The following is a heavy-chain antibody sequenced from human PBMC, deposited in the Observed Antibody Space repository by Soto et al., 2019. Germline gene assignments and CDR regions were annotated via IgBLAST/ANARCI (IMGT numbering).Heavy chain of an antibody. Sequence: PSETLSLTCTVSGGSISSYYWSWIRQPPGKGLEWIGYIYYSGSTNYNPSLKSRVTISVDTSKNQFSLKLSSVTDADTAVYYCARGGDCSSTSCYHRHYCYYYGMDVWGQGTPVTVSS. CDR1: GGSISSYY. V-gene: IGHV4-59*01. CDR3: ARGGDCSSTSCYHRHYCYYYGMDV. J-gene: IGHJ6*02. D-gene: IGHD2-2*01. CDR2: IYYSGST.